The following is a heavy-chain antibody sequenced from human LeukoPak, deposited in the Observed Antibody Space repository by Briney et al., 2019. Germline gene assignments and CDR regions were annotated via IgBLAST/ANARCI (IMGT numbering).Heavy chain of an antibody. V-gene: IGHV4-30-4*01. Sequence: SSETLSLTCTVSGGSISSGDYYWSWIRQPPGKGLEWIGYIHYSGSTYYNPSLKSRVTISVDTSKNQFSLKLSSVTAADTAVYYCARAHEVVPAAILGKENWFDPWGQGTLVTVSS. CDR2: IHYSGST. CDR1: GGSISSGDYY. D-gene: IGHD2-2*01. CDR3: ARAHEVVPAAILGKENWFDP. J-gene: IGHJ5*02.